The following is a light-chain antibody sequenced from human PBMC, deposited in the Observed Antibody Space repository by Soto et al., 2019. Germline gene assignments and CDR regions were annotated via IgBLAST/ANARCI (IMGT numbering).Light chain of an antibody. Sequence: QSALTQPASVSGSPGQSITISCTGTSSDVGAYIYVSWYQHHPGKAPKVMIYEVTNRPSGVSDRLSGSKSGNTASLTISGLQAEDEADYYCCSYTSSRTYVFGTGTKVTVL. V-gene: IGLV2-14*01. J-gene: IGLJ1*01. CDR2: EVT. CDR3: CSYTSSRTYV. CDR1: SSDVGAYIY.